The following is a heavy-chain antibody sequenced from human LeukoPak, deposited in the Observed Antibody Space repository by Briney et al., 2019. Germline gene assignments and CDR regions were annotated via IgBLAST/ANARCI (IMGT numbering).Heavy chain of an antibody. CDR1: SGSISNGDYY. D-gene: IGHD3-10*01. Sequence: SQTLSLTCTVSSGSISNGDYYWSWIRQPPGKGLEWIGYIYYSGSTYYNPSLKSRLTISVDTSKNQFSLKLSSVTAADTAVYYCARDHMVRQPLWGQGTLVTVSS. CDR2: IYYSGST. CDR3: ARDHMVRQPL. V-gene: IGHV4-30-4*08. J-gene: IGHJ4*02.